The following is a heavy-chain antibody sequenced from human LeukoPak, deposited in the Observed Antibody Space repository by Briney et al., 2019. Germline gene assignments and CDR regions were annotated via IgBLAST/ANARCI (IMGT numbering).Heavy chain of an antibody. CDR1: GGSFSGYY. CDR2: INHSGST. Sequence: PSETLSLTCAVYGGSFSGYYWSWIRQPPGKGLEWIGEINHSGSTNYNPSLKSRVTISVDTSKNQFSLKLSSVTAADTAVYYCASYCSSTSCYGETDAFDIWGQGTMVTVSS. J-gene: IGHJ3*02. CDR3: ASYCSSTSCYGETDAFDI. V-gene: IGHV4-34*01. D-gene: IGHD2-2*01.